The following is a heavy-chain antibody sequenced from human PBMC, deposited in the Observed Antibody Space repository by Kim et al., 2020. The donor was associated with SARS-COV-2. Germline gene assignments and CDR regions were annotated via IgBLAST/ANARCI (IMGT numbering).Heavy chain of an antibody. V-gene: IGHV3-23*01. CDR3: ETYSNIPSYPGIVVAGKGDFDY. CDR1: GFTFSKYA. D-gene: IGHD6-19*01. Sequence: GGSLRLSCAASGFTFSKYAMSWVRQAPGKGLEWVAGISGSGGNTYYADSVKGRFTISRDNSKNTLYLQMNSLRAEDTAVYYCETYSNIPSYPGIVVAGKGDFDYWGQGTLVTVSS. CDR2: ISGSGGNT. J-gene: IGHJ4*02.